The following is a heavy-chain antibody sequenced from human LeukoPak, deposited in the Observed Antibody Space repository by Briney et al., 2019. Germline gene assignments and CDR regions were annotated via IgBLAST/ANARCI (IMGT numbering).Heavy chain of an antibody. CDR1: GFTFSSYN. CDR2: ISSSSSYI. Sequence: GGSLRLSCAASGFTFSSYNMNWVRQAPGKGLEWVSSISSSSSYIYYADSVKGQFTISRDNAKNSLYLQMNSLRAEDTAVYYCAREKAVGTVTTIDYWGQGTLVTVSS. D-gene: IGHD4-17*01. J-gene: IGHJ4*02. CDR3: AREKAVGTVTTIDY. V-gene: IGHV3-21*01.